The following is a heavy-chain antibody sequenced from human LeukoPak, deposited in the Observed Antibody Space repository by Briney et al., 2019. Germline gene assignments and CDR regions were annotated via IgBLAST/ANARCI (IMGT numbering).Heavy chain of an antibody. CDR1: GFTFSTYW. CDR2: INSDGSST. J-gene: IGHJ4*02. V-gene: IGHV3-74*01. D-gene: IGHD1-14*01. CDR3: ARETPGSRVFDS. Sequence: QPGGSLRLSCAASGFTFSTYWMNWVRQPPGKGLVWVSRINSDGSSTTYADSVMGRFTVSRDKAKNTLYLQMNSLRADDTAVYYCARETPGSRVFDSWGQGTLVTVSS.